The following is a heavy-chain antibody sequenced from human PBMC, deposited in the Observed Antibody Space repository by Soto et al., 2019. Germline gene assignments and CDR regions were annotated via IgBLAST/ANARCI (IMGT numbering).Heavy chain of an antibody. Sequence: QVQLVQSGAEVKKPGASVKVSCKASGYTFSSYAMHWVRQAPGQRLEWMGRINAGTGNTKYSQNFQGRVTITRDTSATTAYIELSSLRSEDTAVYYCAVSSNWGWFDPWGQGTLVTVSS. CDR2: INAGTGNT. CDR1: GYTFSSYA. J-gene: IGHJ5*02. D-gene: IGHD7-27*01. CDR3: AVSSNWGWFDP. V-gene: IGHV1-3*01.